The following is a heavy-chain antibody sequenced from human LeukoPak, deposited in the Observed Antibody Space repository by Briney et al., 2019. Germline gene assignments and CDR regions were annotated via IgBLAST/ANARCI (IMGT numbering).Heavy chain of an antibody. Sequence: ASVKVSCKASGYTFTGYYMHWVRQAPGQGLEWMGWINPNSGGTNYAQKFRGRVTMTRDTSISTAYMELSRLRSDDTAVYYCARDRRRFVELSTPFGYWGQGTLVTVSS. V-gene: IGHV1-2*02. CDR3: ARDRRRFVELSTPFGY. J-gene: IGHJ4*02. CDR1: GYTFTGYY. CDR2: INPNSGGT. D-gene: IGHD3-10*01.